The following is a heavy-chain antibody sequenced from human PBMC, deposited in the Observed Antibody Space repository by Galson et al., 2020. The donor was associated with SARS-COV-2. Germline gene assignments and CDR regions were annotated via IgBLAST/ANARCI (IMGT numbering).Heavy chain of an antibody. CDR2: FHYDGST. D-gene: IGHD2-2*02. J-gene: IGHJ4*02. CDR3: ARYTTSSVAFDS. V-gene: IGHV4-61*01. Sequence: SETLSLTCTVSGGSVSSGSYYWSWIRQPPGKGLEWIGFFHYDGSTNYNPSLKSRVTIPVDSSKNQFSLKLTSVTAADTAVYYCARYTTSSVAFDSWGQGTLVTVSS. CDR1: GGSVSSGSYY.